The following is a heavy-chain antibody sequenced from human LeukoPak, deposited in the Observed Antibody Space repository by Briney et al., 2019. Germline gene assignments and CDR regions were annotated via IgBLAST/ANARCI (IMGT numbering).Heavy chain of an antibody. CDR1: GGSISSYY. CDR3: ARESWYCSSTSCYRTPDAFDI. D-gene: IGHD2-2*02. J-gene: IGHJ3*02. CDR2: IYYSGST. Sequence: NPSETLSLTCTVSGGSISSYYWSWIRQPPGKGLEWIGYIYYSGSTNYNPSLKSRVTISVDTSKNQFSLKLSSVTAADTAVYYCARESWYCSSTSCYRTPDAFDIWGQGTMVTVSS. V-gene: IGHV4-59*01.